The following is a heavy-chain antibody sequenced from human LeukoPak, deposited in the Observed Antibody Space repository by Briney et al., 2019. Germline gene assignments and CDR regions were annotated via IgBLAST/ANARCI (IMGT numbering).Heavy chain of an antibody. D-gene: IGHD6-13*01. CDR1: GGSISSYY. CDR2: IYTSGST. V-gene: IGHV4-4*07. Sequence: RPSETLSLTCTVSGGSISSYYWRWIRQPAGKGLEWIGRIYTSGSTNYNPSLKSRVTMSVDTSKNQFSLKLSSVTAADTAVYYCAREIAAAGFDAFDIWGLGTMVTVSS. CDR3: AREIAAAGFDAFDI. J-gene: IGHJ3*02.